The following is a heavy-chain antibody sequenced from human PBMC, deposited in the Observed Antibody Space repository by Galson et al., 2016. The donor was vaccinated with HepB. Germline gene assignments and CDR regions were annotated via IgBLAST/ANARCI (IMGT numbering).Heavy chain of an antibody. Sequence: SVKVSCKVSGYTLTELSMHWVRQAPGKGLEWMGGFDPEGGETMYAQKFQGRVTMTEDTSTDTAYMELSSLRSEDTAIYYCATRIAATSFGGRVGDYWGQGTLVTVSS. J-gene: IGHJ4*02. CDR2: FDPEGGET. V-gene: IGHV1-24*01. CDR3: ATRIAATSFGGRVGDY. D-gene: IGHD3-16*01. CDR1: GYTLTELS.